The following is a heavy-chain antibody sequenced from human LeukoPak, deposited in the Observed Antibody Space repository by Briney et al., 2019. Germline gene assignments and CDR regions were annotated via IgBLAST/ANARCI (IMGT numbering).Heavy chain of an antibody. J-gene: IGHJ4*02. CDR1: GFTVSSNY. Sequence: GGSLRLSCAASGFTVSSNYMSWVRQAPGKGLEWVSVIYSGGSTCYADSVKGRFTISRDNSKNTLYLQMNSLRAEDTAVYYCARRHSGSNDYWGQGTLVTVSS. CDR3: ARRHSGSNDY. D-gene: IGHD3-22*01. CDR2: IYSGGST. V-gene: IGHV3-53*01.